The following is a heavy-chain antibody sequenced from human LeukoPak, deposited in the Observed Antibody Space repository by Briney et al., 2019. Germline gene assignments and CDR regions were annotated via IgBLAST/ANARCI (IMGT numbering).Heavy chain of an antibody. CDR2: ISNDGNNK. Sequence: PWRSLRLSCAASGFTFSHYAMHWVRQAPGKGLEWVALISNDGNNKLYEDSVKGRFTISRDNSKNTVDLQMNSLRAEDTAVYYCAKDGFCTTTNCYPNHFDSWSQGTLVTVSS. V-gene: IGHV3-30*18. D-gene: IGHD2-2*03. J-gene: IGHJ4*02. CDR3: AKDGFCTTTNCYPNHFDS. CDR1: GFTFSHYA.